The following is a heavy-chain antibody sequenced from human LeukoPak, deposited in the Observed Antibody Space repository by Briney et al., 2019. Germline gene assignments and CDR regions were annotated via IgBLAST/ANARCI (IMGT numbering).Heavy chain of an antibody. CDR1: GGSFSGYY. CDR3: ARHTHYSSSSQDYYYGMDV. CDR2: INHSGST. J-gene: IGHJ6*02. D-gene: IGHD6-6*01. V-gene: IGHV4-34*01. Sequence: SETLSLTCAVYGGSFSGYYWSWIRQPPGKGLEWIGEINHSGSTNYNPSFKSRVPISVDTSKNQFSLKLTSVTAADTAVYYCARHTHYSSSSQDYYYGMDVWGQGTTVTVSS.